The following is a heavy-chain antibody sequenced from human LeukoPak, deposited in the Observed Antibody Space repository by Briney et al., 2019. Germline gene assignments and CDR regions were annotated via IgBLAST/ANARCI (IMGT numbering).Heavy chain of an antibody. D-gene: IGHD3-10*01. CDR3: ARGYRMVRGVMQFDY. CDR1: GYTFTSYD. CDR2: MNLNSGNT. Sequence: ASVKVSCKASGYTFTSYDINWVRQATGQGVEWMGWMNLNSGNTGYAQKFQGRVTMTRNTSISTAYMELSSLRSEDTAVYYCARGYRMVRGVMQFDYWGQGTLVTVSS. V-gene: IGHV1-8*01. J-gene: IGHJ4*02.